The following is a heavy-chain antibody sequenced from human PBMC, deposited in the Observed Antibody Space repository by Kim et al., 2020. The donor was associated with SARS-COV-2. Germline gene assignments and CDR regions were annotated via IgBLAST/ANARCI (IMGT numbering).Heavy chain of an antibody. Sequence: GGSLRLSCAASGFTFDDYAMHWVRQAPGKGLEWVSGISWNSGSIGYADSVKGRFTISRDNAKNSLYLQMNSQRAEDTALYYCAKDSGLYYDILTGYDYWGQGTLVTVSS. V-gene: IGHV3-9*01. J-gene: IGHJ4*02. CDR1: GFTFDDYA. D-gene: IGHD3-9*01. CDR2: ISWNSGSI. CDR3: AKDSGLYYDILTGYDY.